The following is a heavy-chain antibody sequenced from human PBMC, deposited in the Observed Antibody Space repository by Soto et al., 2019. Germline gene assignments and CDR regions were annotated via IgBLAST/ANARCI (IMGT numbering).Heavy chain of an antibody. CDR1: GGSFSGYY. CDR3: ARGSRDGYNSHFDY. D-gene: IGHD5-12*01. J-gene: IGHJ4*02. CDR2: INHSGST. Sequence: SETLSLTCAVYGGSFSGYYWSWIRQPPGKGLEWIGEINHSGSTNYNPSLKSRVTISVDTSKNQFSLKLGSVTAADTAVYYCARGSRDGYNSHFDYWGQGTLVTVSS. V-gene: IGHV4-34*01.